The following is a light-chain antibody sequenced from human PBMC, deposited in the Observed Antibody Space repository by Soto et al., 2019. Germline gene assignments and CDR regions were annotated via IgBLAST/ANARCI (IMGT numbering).Light chain of an antibody. CDR3: AAWDDSVSVA. Sequence: QPLLTHPHPASATRGRRFSIPCSGSIPNIGNNYVYWYQQLPGTAPELLIYRNNQRPSGVPDRFSGSKSGTSASLAISGLRSEDEADYYCAAWDDSVSVAFGTGTKVTVL. J-gene: IGLJ1*01. V-gene: IGLV1-47*01. CDR2: RNN. CDR1: IPNIGNNY.